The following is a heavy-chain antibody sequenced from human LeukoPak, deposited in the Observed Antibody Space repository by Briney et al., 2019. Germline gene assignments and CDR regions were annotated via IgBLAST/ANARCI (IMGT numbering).Heavy chain of an antibody. CDR3: TRVIVAVPGYFDYFDF. CDR2: INEDGSNK. Sequence: GGSLRLSCTASGFSFSNHYMRWIRQAPGKGLEWVANINEDGSNKWHLGSVKGRFTVSRDNARNSLYLQMNSLGVEDTAVYYCTRVIVAVPGYFDYFDFWGQGVLVTVSS. CDR1: GFSFSNHY. J-gene: IGHJ4*02. V-gene: IGHV3-7*01. D-gene: IGHD6-19*01.